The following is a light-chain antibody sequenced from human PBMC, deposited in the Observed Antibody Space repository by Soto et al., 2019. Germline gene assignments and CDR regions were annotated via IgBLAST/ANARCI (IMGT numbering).Light chain of an antibody. Sequence: VLTQSPGTLSLSPGERATVSCRARETIGRAYFAWYQHRPGRPPRLVLSATSKRAAGIPDRFGGSGSVADFTLTIRGVEPEDFAVYSCRQYATSPFTFGHGT. J-gene: IGKJ5*01. V-gene: IGKV3-20*01. CDR1: ETIGRAY. CDR3: RQYATSPFT. CDR2: ATS.